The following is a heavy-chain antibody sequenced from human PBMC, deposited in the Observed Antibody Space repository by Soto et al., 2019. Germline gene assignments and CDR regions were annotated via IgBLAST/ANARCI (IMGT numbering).Heavy chain of an antibody. V-gene: IGHV4-59*01. CDR2: IYYSGST. D-gene: IGHD3-22*01. J-gene: IGHJ4*02. Sequence: KPSETLSLTCTVSGGSISSYYWSWIRQPPGKGLEWIGYIYYSGSTNYNPSLKSRVTISVDTSKNQFSLKLSSVTAADTAVYYCASYYYDSSGYSPLIYWGQGTLVTVSS. CDR1: GGSISSYY. CDR3: ASYYYDSSGYSPLIY.